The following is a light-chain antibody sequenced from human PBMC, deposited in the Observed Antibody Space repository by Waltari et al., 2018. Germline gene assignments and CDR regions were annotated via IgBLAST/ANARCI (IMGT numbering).Light chain of an antibody. Sequence: SYELTQPPSVSVSPGQTAAITCSGDALPKQYAYWYQQKPGQAPCLLISKDTDRPSGTPGRFSGSTSGTTVTLTISGVQAEDEADYYCQSTDRSDRWVFGGGTKLTVL. CDR1: ALPKQY. J-gene: IGLJ3*02. CDR2: KDT. V-gene: IGLV3-25*03. CDR3: QSTDRSDRWV.